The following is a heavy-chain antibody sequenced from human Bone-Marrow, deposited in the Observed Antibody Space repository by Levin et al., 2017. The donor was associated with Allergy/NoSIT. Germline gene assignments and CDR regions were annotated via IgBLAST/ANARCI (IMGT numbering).Heavy chain of an antibody. J-gene: IGHJ4*02. D-gene: IGHD5-18*01. V-gene: IGHV3-21*01. CDR2: ISASRLST. CDR3: ARDYWGYSSGLLGF. Sequence: GGSLRLSCVASGFTFTGYTMNWVRLAPGKGLEWVSSISASRLSTNYADSVKGRFTVSRDNAKNSLFLQMDRLTVEDTALYYLARDYWGYSSGLLGFWGQGTRVSVSS. CDR1: GFTFTGYT.